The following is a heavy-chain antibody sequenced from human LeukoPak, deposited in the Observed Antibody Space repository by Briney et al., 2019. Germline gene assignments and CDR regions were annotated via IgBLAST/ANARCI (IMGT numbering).Heavy chain of an antibody. CDR2: IYYSGST. J-gene: IGHJ4*02. V-gene: IGHV4-38-2*02. Sequence: SETLSLTCTVSGYSISSGFYRGWIRQPPGKGLEWIGYIYYSGSTNYNPSLKSRVTISVDTSKNQFSLKLSSVTAADTAVYYCAREARGRIAVAGTGFDYWGQGTLVTVSS. CDR1: GYSISSGFY. CDR3: AREARGRIAVAGTGFDY. D-gene: IGHD6-19*01.